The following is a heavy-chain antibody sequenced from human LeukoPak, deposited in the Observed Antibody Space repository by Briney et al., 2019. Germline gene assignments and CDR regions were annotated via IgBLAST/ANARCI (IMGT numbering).Heavy chain of an antibody. J-gene: IGHJ4*02. V-gene: IGHV4-30-4*01. D-gene: IGHD4-17*01. CDR2: IYYSGST. CDR1: GGSISSGDYY. Sequence: SETLSLTCTVPGGSISSGDYYWSWIRQPPGKGLEWIGYIYYSGSTYYNPSLKSRVTISVDTSKNQFSLKLSSVTAADTAVYYCARGGWGDYGDYVLGYWGQGTLVTVSS. CDR3: ARGGWGDYGDYVLGY.